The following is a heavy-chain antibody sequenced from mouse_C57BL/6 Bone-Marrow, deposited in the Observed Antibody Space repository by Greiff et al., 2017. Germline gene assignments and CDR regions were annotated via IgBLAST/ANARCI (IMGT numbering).Heavy chain of an antibody. CDR2: IDPSDSYT. Sequence: QVHVKQPGAELVKPGASVKLSCKASGYTFTSYWMQWVKQRPGQGLEWIGEIDPSDSYTNYNQKFKGKATLTVDTSSSTAYMRLRSLTSEDSAVYYCAREGITTVVGNFDYWGPGTTLTVSS. J-gene: IGHJ2*01. V-gene: IGHV1-50*01. CDR3: AREGITTVVGNFDY. D-gene: IGHD1-1*01. CDR1: GYTFTSYW.